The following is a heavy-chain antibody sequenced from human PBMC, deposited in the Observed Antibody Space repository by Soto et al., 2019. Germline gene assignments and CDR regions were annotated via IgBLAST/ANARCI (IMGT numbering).Heavy chain of an antibody. CDR2: IYYSGST. CDR1: GGSISSSSYY. Sequence: SETLSLTSTVSGGSISSSSYYRGWIRQPPGKGLEWIGSIYYSGSTYYNPSLKSRVTISVDTSKNQFSLKLSSVTAADTAVYYCAVGLYYYYYYMDVWGKGTTVTVSS. D-gene: IGHD3-10*01. V-gene: IGHV4-39*01. J-gene: IGHJ6*03. CDR3: AVGLYYYYYYMDV.